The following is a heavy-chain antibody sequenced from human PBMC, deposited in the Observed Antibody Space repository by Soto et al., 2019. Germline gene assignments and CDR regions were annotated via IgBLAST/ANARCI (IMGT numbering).Heavy chain of an antibody. Sequence: QVHLVESGGGVVQPGRSLRLSCAASGFTFSTYGMHWVRQAPGKGLEWVAVITYDGSDKNYGDSVKGRFTISRDNSRNTQYLQMNSLRAEDTVGYYCVNDPIPNSGSVNWFEPWGQGTLVTV. CDR1: GFTFSTYG. CDR2: ITYDGSDK. D-gene: IGHD1-26*01. J-gene: IGHJ5*02. V-gene: IGHV3-30*18. CDR3: VNDPIPNSGSVNWFEP.